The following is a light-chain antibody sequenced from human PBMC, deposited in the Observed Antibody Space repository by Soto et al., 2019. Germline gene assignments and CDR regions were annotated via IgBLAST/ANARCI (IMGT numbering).Light chain of an antibody. Sequence: QPVLTQPASVSGSPGQSITISCTGTSSDVGGYNFVSWYQHHPGKAPKLMIYEVSNRPSGVSSRFSGSKSGNTASLTISGLQTEDEADYYCTSYTTTSSYVFGTGTKVTVL. J-gene: IGLJ1*01. V-gene: IGLV2-14*01. CDR2: EVS. CDR3: TSYTTTSSYV. CDR1: SSDVGGYNF.